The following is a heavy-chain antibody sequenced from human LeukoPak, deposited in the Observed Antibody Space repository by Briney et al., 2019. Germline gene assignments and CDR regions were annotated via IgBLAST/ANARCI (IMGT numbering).Heavy chain of an antibody. V-gene: IGHV3-11*01. D-gene: IGHD2-2*01. CDR3: ARDLDEYCSSTSCHPSYYYYYMDV. CDR2: ISSSGSTI. J-gene: IGHJ6*03. CDR1: GSTFSDYY. Sequence: GGPLRLSCAASGSTFSDYYMSWIRQAPGKGLEWVSYISSSGSTIYYADSVKGRFTISRDNAKNSLYLQMNSLRAEDTAVYYCARDLDEYCSSTSCHPSYYYYYMDVWGKGTTVTVSS.